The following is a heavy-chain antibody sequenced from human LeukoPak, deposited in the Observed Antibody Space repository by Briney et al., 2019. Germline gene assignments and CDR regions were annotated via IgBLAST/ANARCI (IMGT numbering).Heavy chain of an antibody. D-gene: IGHD3-3*01. CDR3: ARSYDFWSGYYRYFDY. J-gene: IGHJ4*02. CDR2: IYYSGST. V-gene: IGHV4-39*01. Sequence: SETLSLTCTVSGGSISSSSYYWGWIRQPPGKGLEWIGSIYYSGSTYYNPSLKSRVTISVDRSKNQFSLKLSSVTAADTAVYYCARSYDFWSGYYRYFDYWGQGTLVTVSS. CDR1: GGSISSSSYY.